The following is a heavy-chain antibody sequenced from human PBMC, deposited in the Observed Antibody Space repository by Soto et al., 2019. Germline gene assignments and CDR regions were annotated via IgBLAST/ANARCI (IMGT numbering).Heavy chain of an antibody. D-gene: IGHD3-3*01. V-gene: IGHV1-3*01. CDR1: GYIFTTYS. J-gene: IGHJ4*02. Sequence: AASVKVSCKASGYIFTTYSIHWVRQAPGQRLEWMGWINAGNGNTKYSQKFQGRVTITRDTSASTAYMELSSLRSEDTAMYYCARGYYDFWSGFYGDYWGQGTLVTVSS. CDR2: INAGNGNT. CDR3: ARGYYDFWSGFYGDY.